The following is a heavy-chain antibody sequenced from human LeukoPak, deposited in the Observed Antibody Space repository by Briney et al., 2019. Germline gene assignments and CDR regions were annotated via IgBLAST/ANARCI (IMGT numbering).Heavy chain of an antibody. Sequence: QPGGSLRLSCAASGFTFSTHAMSWVRQVSGKGLEWVSSISDTGESTYYADYVKGRFTISRDNSKNTLYLQMNSLRAEDTAVYYCAKPFRGQWLVPVEDCWGQGTLVTVSS. CDR1: GFTFSTHA. V-gene: IGHV3-23*01. D-gene: IGHD6-19*01. CDR3: AKPFRGQWLVPVEDC. CDR2: ISDTGEST. J-gene: IGHJ4*02.